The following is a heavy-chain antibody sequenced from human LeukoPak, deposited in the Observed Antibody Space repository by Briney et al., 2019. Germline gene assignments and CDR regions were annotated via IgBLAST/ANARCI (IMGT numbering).Heavy chain of an antibody. CDR1: GGSFSGYY. D-gene: IGHD2-2*01. V-gene: IGHV4-34*01. CDR3: ARGKLDIVVVPAAKSPRLYYYYYYMDV. J-gene: IGHJ6*03. Sequence: SETLSLTCAVYGGSFSGYYWSWIRAPPGEGVEWIGEINHSGNINYNPALKSRVTISVDTSKNQFSLKLSSVTAADTAVYYCARGKLDIVVVPAAKSPRLYYYYYYMDVWGKGTTVTVSS. CDR2: INHSGNI.